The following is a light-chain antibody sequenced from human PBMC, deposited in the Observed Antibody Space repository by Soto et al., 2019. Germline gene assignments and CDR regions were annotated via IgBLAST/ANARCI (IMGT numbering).Light chain of an antibody. CDR2: AAS. CDR3: QQLHDYPIA. J-gene: IGKJ5*01. V-gene: IGKV1-9*01. CDR1: QGVDSS. Sequence: ILLTQSPSSLSASVGDRVTIXXRASQGVDSSLAWYQQKPGKAPKXMIYAASNLQSGVPSRFSGSGAGTDFTLTISSLQPEDFATYYCQQLHDYPIAFGQGTRLEIK.